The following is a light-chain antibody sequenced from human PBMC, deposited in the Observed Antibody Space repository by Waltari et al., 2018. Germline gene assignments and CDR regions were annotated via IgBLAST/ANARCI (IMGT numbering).Light chain of an antibody. Sequence: QSALTQPPSASGSPGQSVTISCTGTSRDVGHYVSWYQQHPGEAPQLMIYGVHKRPSGVPDRFSGSKSGNTASLTVSGLQADDEADYYCYSSAGSNNWVFGGGTKLTVI. V-gene: IGLV2-8*01. CDR3: YSSAGSNNWV. CDR2: GVH. CDR1: SRDVGHY. J-gene: IGLJ3*02.